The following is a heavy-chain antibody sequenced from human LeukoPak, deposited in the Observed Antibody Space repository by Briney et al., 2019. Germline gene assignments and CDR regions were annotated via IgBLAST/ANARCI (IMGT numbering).Heavy chain of an antibody. CDR2: IEWDDDK. Sequence: SGPALVKPTQTLTLTCTFSAFSLSTSGMCVSWIRQPPGRALECLARIEWDDDKIYSTSLKTRLTISKDTSKNQVVLTKTNMDPVDTATYYCARMSGELLQSFDIWGQGTMVTVSS. J-gene: IGHJ3*02. V-gene: IGHV2-70*17. CDR1: AFSLSTSGMC. D-gene: IGHD1-26*01. CDR3: ARMSGELLQSFDI.